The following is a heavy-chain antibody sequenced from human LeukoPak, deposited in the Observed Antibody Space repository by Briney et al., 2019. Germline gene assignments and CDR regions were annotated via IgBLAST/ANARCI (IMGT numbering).Heavy chain of an antibody. CDR2: IIPIFGTA. V-gene: IGHV1-69*06. D-gene: IGHD3-10*01. Sequence: ASVKVSCKASGGTFSSYAISWVRQAPGQGLEWMGGIIPIFGTANYAQKFQGRVTMTEDTSTDTAYMELSSLRSEDTAVYYCATARGDYYYYMDVWGKGTTVTVSS. CDR3: ATARGDYYYYMDV. J-gene: IGHJ6*03. CDR1: GGTFSSYA.